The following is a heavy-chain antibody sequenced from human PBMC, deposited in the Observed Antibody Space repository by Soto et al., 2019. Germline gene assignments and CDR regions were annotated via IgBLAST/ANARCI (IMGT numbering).Heavy chain of an antibody. CDR3: AHGDTVTSCGEH. CDR1: GFSLSTSGVG. J-gene: IGHJ1*01. CDR2: IYWADDK. V-gene: IGHV2-5*02. Sequence: QITLKVSGPTLVKPTQTLTLTFTFSGFSLSTSGVGVGWVRQPPGKALEWLGLIYWADDKRYSPSLKNRLTITRHTCKNQVVLTLTNMDTVDPATYYCAHGDTVTSCGEHWGKGTLVTVAS. D-gene: IGHD4-17*01.